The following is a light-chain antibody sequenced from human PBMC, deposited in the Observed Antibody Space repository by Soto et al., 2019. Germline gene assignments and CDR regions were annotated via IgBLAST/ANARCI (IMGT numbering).Light chain of an antibody. J-gene: IGKJ4*01. CDR3: QQYDNVPLT. Sequence: MQMAQAPSSVPASVGDRVTITSRASQSISSYLNWSQQTKGKAPKILIYAASSLQSGVPSRFSGSGSGTDFTFIVSRLQPEDISIYSCQQYDNVPLTFGGGTKVDIK. CDR1: QSISSY. CDR2: AAS. V-gene: IGKV1-39*01.